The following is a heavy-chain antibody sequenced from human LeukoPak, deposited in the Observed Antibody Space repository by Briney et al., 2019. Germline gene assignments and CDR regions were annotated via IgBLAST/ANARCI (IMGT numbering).Heavy chain of an antibody. Sequence: GGSLRLSCAASGFTFSSYGMHWVRQAPGKGLEWVAVMSYDGSDEYYADSVKGRFTISRDNSKNTLYLQMNSLRAEDTAVYYCASSAMGPLDDYWGQGTLVTVSS. CDR3: ASSAMGPLDDY. J-gene: IGHJ4*02. D-gene: IGHD5-18*01. CDR2: MSYDGSDE. V-gene: IGHV3-30*03. CDR1: GFTFSSYG.